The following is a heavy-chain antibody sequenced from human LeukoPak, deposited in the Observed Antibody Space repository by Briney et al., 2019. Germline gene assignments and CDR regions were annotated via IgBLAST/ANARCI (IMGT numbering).Heavy chain of an antibody. CDR1: GFTFSGYE. Sequence: PGGSLRLSCAASGFTFSGYEMNWVRQVPGKGLEWVSYISSSGSTIYYADSVKGRFTVSRDNAKNSLYLQMNSLRAEDTAVYYCARDPGYCSTTSCYKFFDYWGQGTLVTVSS. D-gene: IGHD2-2*02. V-gene: IGHV3-48*03. J-gene: IGHJ4*02. CDR3: ARDPGYCSTTSCYKFFDY. CDR2: ISSSGSTI.